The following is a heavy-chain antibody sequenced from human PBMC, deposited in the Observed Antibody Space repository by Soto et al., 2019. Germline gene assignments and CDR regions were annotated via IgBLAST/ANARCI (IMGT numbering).Heavy chain of an antibody. D-gene: IGHD3-10*01. J-gene: IGHJ4*02. CDR3: ARVLPFLSSAYFDY. Sequence: SETLSLTCTVSGGSVSGGSYYWSWIRQPPGKGLEWIGYIYYSGSTNYNPSLKSRVTISVDTSKNQFSLKLSSVTAADTAVYYCARVLPFLSSAYFDYWGQGTLVTVSS. CDR1: GGSVSGGSYY. V-gene: IGHV4-61*01. CDR2: IYYSGST.